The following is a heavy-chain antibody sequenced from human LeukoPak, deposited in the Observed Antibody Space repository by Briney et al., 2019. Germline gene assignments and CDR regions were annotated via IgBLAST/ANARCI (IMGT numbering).Heavy chain of an antibody. CDR2: ISNTGYT. V-gene: IGHV4-30-4*01. CDR3: ARDKGYNYGPIDS. Sequence: SETLSLTCTVSGASISSGDFYWSWIRQPPGKGLEWIGCISNTGYTYYNSSLKSRITISLDTSKNQFSLTLNSVTAADTAVYYCARDKGYNYGPIDSWGQGTLVTVSS. D-gene: IGHD5-18*01. CDR1: GASISSGDFY. J-gene: IGHJ4*02.